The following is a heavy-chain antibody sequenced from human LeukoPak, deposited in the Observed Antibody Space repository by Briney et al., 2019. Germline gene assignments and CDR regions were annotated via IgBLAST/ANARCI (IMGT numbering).Heavy chain of an antibody. V-gene: IGHV4-59*01. CDR3: ARGLGSCSGGSCPYYHYYGTDV. D-gene: IGHD2-15*01. CDR1: GGSIRSFS. J-gene: IGHJ6*02. CDR2: IHYSGST. Sequence: SETLSLTCTVSGGSIRSFSWSWIRQAPGKGLEWIGYIHYSGSTKYNPSLKSRISMSVDTSRNNFSLRLTSVTAADKAVYYCARGLGSCSGGSCPYYHYYGTDVWGQGTTVTVSS.